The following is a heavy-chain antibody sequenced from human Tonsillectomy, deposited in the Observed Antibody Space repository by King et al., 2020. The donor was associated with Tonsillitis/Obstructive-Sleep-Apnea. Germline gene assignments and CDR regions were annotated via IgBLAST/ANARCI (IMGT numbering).Heavy chain of an antibody. CDR2: IYSGGST. J-gene: IGHJ4*02. V-gene: IGHV3-53*01. CDR3: ALSTVSTAWFDY. Sequence: VQLVESGGGLIQPGGSLRLSCAASGFTVSSNYMSWVRQAPGKGLEWVSVIYSGGSTYYADSVKGRFTISRDNSKNTLYLQMNSLRDEDTAVYYCALSTVSTAWFDYWGQRTLGTVSS. D-gene: IGHD4-17*01. CDR1: GFTVSSNY.